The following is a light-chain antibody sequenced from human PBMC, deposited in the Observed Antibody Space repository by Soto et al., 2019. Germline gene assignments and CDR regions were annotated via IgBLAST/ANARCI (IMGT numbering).Light chain of an antibody. CDR3: QQYFSTPYT. CDR1: QSILFNSNNKNY. Sequence: DIVMIQSPDSLAVSLGERATINCKSSQSILFNSNNKNYLVWYQQRPGQSPKLLLYWASSREPGVPDRFSGSGSGTDFTLTISSLQADDVAVYYCQQYFSTPYTFGQGTKVDIK. CDR2: WAS. J-gene: IGKJ2*01. V-gene: IGKV4-1*01.